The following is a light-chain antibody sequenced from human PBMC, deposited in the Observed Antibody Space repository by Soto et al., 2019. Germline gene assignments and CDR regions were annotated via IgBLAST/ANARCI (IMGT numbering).Light chain of an antibody. CDR1: QSISSW. CDR2: DAS. CDR3: QQYNSYSRT. Sequence: DILMTQTPSTLSASIGDRVTITCRASQSISSWLAWYQQKPGKAPQLLIYDASSLESGVPSRFSGSGSGTEFTLIISSLQPEDFATYYCQQYNSYSRTFGQGTKVEIK. J-gene: IGKJ1*01. V-gene: IGKV1-5*01.